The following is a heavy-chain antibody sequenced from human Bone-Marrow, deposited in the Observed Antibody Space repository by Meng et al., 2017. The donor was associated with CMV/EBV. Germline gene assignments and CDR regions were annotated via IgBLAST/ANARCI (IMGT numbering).Heavy chain of an antibody. CDR1: GYSFTSYW. V-gene: IGHV5-51*01. D-gene: IGHD3-22*01. J-gene: IGHJ4*02. Sequence: GGSLRLSCKGSGYSFTSYWIGWVRQMPGKGLEWMGIIYPGDSDTRYSPSFQGQVTISADKSISTAYLQWSSLKASDTAMYYCARNYYDSSGYYWLFDYWGQGTLVTVSS. CDR2: IYPGDSDT. CDR3: ARNYYDSSGYYWLFDY.